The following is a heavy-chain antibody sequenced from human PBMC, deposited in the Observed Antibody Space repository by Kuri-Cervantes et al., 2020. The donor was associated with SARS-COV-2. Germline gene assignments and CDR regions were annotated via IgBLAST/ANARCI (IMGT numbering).Heavy chain of an antibody. CDR2: IYSGGSST. CDR1: GFTFSSYA. J-gene: IGHJ4*02. V-gene: IGHV3-23*03. Sequence: GGSLRLSCAASGFTFSSYAMSWVRQAPGKGLEWVSVIYSGGSSTYYADSVKGRFTISRDNSKNTLYLQMNSLRAEDTAVYYCAKDQDCYDSSGQFDYWGQGTLVTVSS. D-gene: IGHD3-22*01. CDR3: AKDQDCYDSSGQFDY.